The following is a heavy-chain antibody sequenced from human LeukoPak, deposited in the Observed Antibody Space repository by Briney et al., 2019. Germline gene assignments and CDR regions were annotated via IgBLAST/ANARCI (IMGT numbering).Heavy chain of an antibody. Sequence: SETLSLTCTVSGGSISSSSYYWGRIRQPPGKGLEWIGSIYYSGSTYYNPSLKSRVTISVDTSKNQFSLKLSSVTAADTAVYYCARAPDDILTGPPDYWGQGTLVTVSS. D-gene: IGHD3-9*01. CDR2: IYYSGST. J-gene: IGHJ4*02. CDR3: ARAPDDILTGPPDY. V-gene: IGHV4-39*01. CDR1: GGSISSSSYY.